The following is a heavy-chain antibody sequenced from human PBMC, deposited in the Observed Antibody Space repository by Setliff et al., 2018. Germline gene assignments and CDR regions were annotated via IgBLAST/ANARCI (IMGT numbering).Heavy chain of an antibody. CDR1: GGSINEANYY. Sequence: SETLSLTCTVSGGSINEANYYWSWIRQPAVKGLEWIGHIYTRESTNYNPSLRSRVSISVDTSKTHFSLRLSSVAATDTAVYYCLRIRLVPHGHSWGQGTLVTVSS. J-gene: IGHJ4*02. V-gene: IGHV4-61*09. CDR3: LRIRLVPHGHS. D-gene: IGHD2-15*01. CDR2: IYTREST.